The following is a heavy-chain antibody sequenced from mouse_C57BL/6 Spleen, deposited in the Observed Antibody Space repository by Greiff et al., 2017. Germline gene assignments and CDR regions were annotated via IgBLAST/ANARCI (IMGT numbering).Heavy chain of an antibody. D-gene: IGHD2-12*01. CDR1: GYTFTNYW. CDR3: ARRGYDVYYFGC. CDR2: IYPGGGYT. J-gene: IGHJ2*01. V-gene: IGHV1-63*01. Sequence: QVQLQQSGAELVRPGTSVKLSCKASGYTFTNYWIGWAKQRPGHGLEWIGDIYPGGGYTYYNEKFKGKATLTADKSSSTAYMQFSSLTSDDSAIYYCARRGYDVYYFGCQGQGTTLTVS.